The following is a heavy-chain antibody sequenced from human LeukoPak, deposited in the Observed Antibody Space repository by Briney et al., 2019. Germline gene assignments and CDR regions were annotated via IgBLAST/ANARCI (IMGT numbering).Heavy chain of an antibody. V-gene: IGHV1-18*01. J-gene: IGHJ6*03. CDR2: ISAYNGNT. CDR3: AREGSSSWYQSYYYYMDV. CDR1: GYTFTSYG. D-gene: IGHD6-13*01. Sequence: ASVKVSCKASGYTFTSYGISWVRQAPGQGLEWMGWISAYNGNTNYAQKLQGRVTMTTDTSTSTAYMELRSLRSDDTAVYYCAREGSSSWYQSYYYYMDVWGKGTTVTVSS.